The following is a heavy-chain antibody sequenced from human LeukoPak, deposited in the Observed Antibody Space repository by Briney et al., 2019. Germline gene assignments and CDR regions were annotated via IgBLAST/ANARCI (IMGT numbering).Heavy chain of an antibody. D-gene: IGHD1-26*01. CDR2: IKQDGSEK. CDR1: GFTFSSYW. J-gene: IGHJ4*02. Sequence: PGGSLRLSCAASGFTFSSYWMCWVRQAPGKGLEWVANIKQDGSEKYYVDSVKGRFTISRDNAKNSLYLQMNSLRAEDTAVYYCARDRGGSYSSIDYWGQGTLVTVSS. CDR3: ARDRGGSYSSIDY. V-gene: IGHV3-7*01.